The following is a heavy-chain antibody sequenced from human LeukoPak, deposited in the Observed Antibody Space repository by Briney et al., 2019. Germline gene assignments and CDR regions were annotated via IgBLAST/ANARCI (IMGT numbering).Heavy chain of an antibody. CDR3: AKDLSRRDIVVVRSPYYYYGMDV. D-gene: IGHD2-2*01. Sequence: GGSLRLSCAASGFTFSSYAMSWVRQAPGKGLEWVSAISGSGGSTYYADSVKGRFTISRDNSKNTLYLQMNSLRAEDTAVHYCAKDLSRRDIVVVRSPYYYYGMDVWGQGTTVTVSS. V-gene: IGHV3-23*01. CDR1: GFTFSSYA. J-gene: IGHJ6*02. CDR2: ISGSGGST.